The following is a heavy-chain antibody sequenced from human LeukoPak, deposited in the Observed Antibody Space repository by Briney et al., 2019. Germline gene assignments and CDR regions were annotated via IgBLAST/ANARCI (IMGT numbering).Heavy chain of an antibody. CDR1: GFTFSSYW. J-gene: IGHJ6*03. Sequence: PGGSLRLSCAASGFTFSSYWMSWVRQAPGKGLEWVANIKQDGSEKYYVDSVMGRFTISRDNAKNSLYLQMNSLRAEDTAVYYCARETHRGSYDFWSGPNMDVWGKGATVTVSS. CDR2: IKQDGSEK. V-gene: IGHV3-7*01. D-gene: IGHD3-3*01. CDR3: ARETHRGSYDFWSGPNMDV.